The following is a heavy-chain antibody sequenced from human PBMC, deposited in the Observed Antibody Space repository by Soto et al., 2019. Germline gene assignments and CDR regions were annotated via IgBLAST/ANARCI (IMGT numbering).Heavy chain of an antibody. CDR1: GFTFSSYA. D-gene: IGHD3-3*01. Sequence: GGSLRLSCAASGFTFSSYAMSWVRQAPGKGLEWVSAISGSGGSTYYADSVKGRFTISRDNSKNTLYLQMNSLRAEDTAVYYCAKMALLYYDFWSGSDWFDPWGPGTLVTVSS. J-gene: IGHJ5*02. V-gene: IGHV3-23*01. CDR3: AKMALLYYDFWSGSDWFDP. CDR2: ISGSGGST.